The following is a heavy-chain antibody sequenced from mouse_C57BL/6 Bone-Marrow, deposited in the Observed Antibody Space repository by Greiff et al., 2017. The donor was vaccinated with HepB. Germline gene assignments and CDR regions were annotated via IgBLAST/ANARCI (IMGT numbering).Heavy chain of an antibody. CDR3: TSAYPGFAY. CDR2: IDPENGDT. Sequence: VQLQQSGAELVRPGASVKLSCTASGFNIKDDYMHWVKQRPEQGLEWIGWIDPENGDTEYASKFQGKATITADTSSNTAYLQHSSLTSEDTAVYYCTSAYPGFAYWGQGTLVTVSA. D-gene: IGHD3-1*01. J-gene: IGHJ3*01. V-gene: IGHV14-4*01. CDR1: GFNIKDDY.